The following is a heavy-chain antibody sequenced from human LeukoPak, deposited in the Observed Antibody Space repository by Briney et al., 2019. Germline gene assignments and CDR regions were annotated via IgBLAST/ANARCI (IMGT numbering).Heavy chain of an antibody. V-gene: IGHV3-30*01. CDR3: TYPAFFDY. J-gene: IGHJ4*02. CDR1: GFTFTNYA. Sequence: GRSLRLSCAASGFTFTNYAIHWVRQAPGKRLEWVAVVSYDGGDKYYADSVKGRFIISRDNSMDTVYLQMNRLRVEDTALYYCTYPAFFDYWGQGTLVTVSS. CDR2: VSYDGGDK.